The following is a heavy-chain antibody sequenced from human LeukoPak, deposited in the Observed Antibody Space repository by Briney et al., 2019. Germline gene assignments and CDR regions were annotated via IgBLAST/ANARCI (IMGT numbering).Heavy chain of an antibody. J-gene: IGHJ4*02. D-gene: IGHD3-10*01. Sequence: GASVKVSCKVSGYTLTELSMHWVRQAPGKGLEGMGGFDPEDGETIYAQKFQGRVTMTEDTSTDTAYMELSSLRSEDTAVYYCATVYYYGSGSYEYYFDYWGQGTLVTVSS. CDR3: ATVYYYGSGSYEYYFDY. CDR2: FDPEDGET. V-gene: IGHV1-24*01. CDR1: GYTLTELS.